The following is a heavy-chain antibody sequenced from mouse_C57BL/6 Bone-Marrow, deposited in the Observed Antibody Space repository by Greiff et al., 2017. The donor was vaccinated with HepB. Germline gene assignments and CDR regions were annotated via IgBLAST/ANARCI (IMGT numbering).Heavy chain of an antibody. CDR1: GYTFTDYN. V-gene: IGHV1-18*01. Sequence: VQLQQSGPELVKPGVSVKIPCKASGYTFTDYNMDWVKQSHGKSLEWIGDINPNNGGTIYNQKFKGKATLTVDKSSSTAYMELRSLTSEDTAVYYCARYDYDGYYYAMDYWGQGTSVTVSS. J-gene: IGHJ4*01. D-gene: IGHD2-4*01. CDR2: INPNNGGT. CDR3: ARYDYDGYYYAMDY.